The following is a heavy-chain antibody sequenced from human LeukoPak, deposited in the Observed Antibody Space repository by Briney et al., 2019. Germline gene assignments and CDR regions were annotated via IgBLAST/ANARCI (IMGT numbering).Heavy chain of an antibody. CDR3: AKVLSGGDSVGWYFDY. CDR2: ISGSGGST. CDR1: GFTFSSYA. J-gene: IGHJ4*02. Sequence: GGSLRLSCAASGFTFSSYAMSWVRQAPGKGLEWVSAISGSGGSTYYADSVKGRFTISRDNSKNTLYLQKNSLRAEDTAVYYCAKVLSGGDSVGWYFDYWGQGTLVTVSS. D-gene: IGHD2-21*02. V-gene: IGHV3-23*01.